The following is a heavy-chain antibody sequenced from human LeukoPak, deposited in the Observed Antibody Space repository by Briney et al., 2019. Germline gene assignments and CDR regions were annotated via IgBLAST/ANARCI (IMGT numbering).Heavy chain of an antibody. J-gene: IGHJ5*02. CDR1: GYTFISYG. D-gene: IGHD2-2*01. Sequence: ASVKVSCKASGYTFISYGISWVRQAPGQGLEWMGWISAYDGNTNYAQKLQGRVTMTTDTSTSTAYMELRSLRSDDTAVYYCARDPRIVVVPAARNNWFDPWGQGTLVTVSS. V-gene: IGHV1-18*01. CDR3: ARDPRIVVVPAARNNWFDP. CDR2: ISAYDGNT.